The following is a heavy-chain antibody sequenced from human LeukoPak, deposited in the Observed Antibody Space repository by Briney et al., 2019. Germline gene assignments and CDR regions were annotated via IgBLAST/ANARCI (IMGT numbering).Heavy chain of an antibody. CDR3: ARTMIVVGDLVS. D-gene: IGHD3-22*01. J-gene: IGHJ5*02. V-gene: IGHV1-69*05. CDR2: IIPIFGTA. Sequence: ASVKVSCKASGYTFTSYDINWARQAPGQGLEWMGRIIPIFGTANYAQKFQGRVTITTDESTSTAYMELSSLRSEDTAVYYCARTMIVVGDLVSWGQGTLVTVSS. CDR1: GYTFTSYD.